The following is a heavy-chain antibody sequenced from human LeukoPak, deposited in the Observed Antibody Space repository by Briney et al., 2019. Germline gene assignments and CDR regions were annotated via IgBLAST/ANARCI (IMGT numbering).Heavy chain of an antibody. CDR1: GFTFSSYG. CDR2: ISSYSDSV. Sequence: GGSLRLSCAASGFTFSSYGMNWVRQAPGKRLEWVSYISSYSDSVYYADSVKGRFTISRDNAENSLYLQMNSLRDEDTAVYYCARDFGRSWGQGTLVTVSS. CDR3: ARDFGRS. D-gene: IGHD3-10*01. J-gene: IGHJ4*02. V-gene: IGHV3-48*02.